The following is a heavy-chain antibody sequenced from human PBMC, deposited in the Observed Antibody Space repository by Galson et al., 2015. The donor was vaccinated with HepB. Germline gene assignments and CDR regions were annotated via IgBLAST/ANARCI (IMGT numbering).Heavy chain of an antibody. CDR2: IIPIFGTA. J-gene: IGHJ4*02. CDR1: GGTFSSYA. D-gene: IGHD2-2*01. V-gene: IGHV1-69*13. CDR3: ARVAGVPKPYFDY. Sequence: SVTVSCKASGGTFSSYAISWVRQAPGQGLEWMGGIIPIFGTANYAQKFQGRVTITADESTSTAYMELSSLRSEDTAVYYCARVAGVPKPYFDYWGQGTLVTVSS.